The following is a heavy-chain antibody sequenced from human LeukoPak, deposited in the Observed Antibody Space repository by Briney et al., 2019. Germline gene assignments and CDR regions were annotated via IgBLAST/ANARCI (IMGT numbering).Heavy chain of an antibody. J-gene: IGHJ4*02. Sequence: ASVKVSCKISGYTFTSYGISWVRQAPGQGLEWMGWINPNNGNTDYAQRLQGRLTVTKDTSTSTAYMELRSLRSDDTALYYCARDVGQYCSGGSCYPLDYWGQGTLVTVSS. V-gene: IGHV1-18*04. D-gene: IGHD2-15*01. CDR2: INPNNGNT. CDR3: ARDVGQYCSGGSCYPLDY. CDR1: GYTFTSYG.